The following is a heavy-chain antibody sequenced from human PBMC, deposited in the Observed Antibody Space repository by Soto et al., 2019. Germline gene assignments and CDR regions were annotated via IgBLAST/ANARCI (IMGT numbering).Heavy chain of an antibody. D-gene: IGHD1-7*01. Sequence: GASVKVSCKASGYTFTSYYMPWVRQAPGRGLEWMGMINPSGGSTSYAQKFQGRVTMTRDTSTSTVYMELSSLRSEDTAVYYCASQGGITGTTRPFDYWGQGTLVTVSS. J-gene: IGHJ4*02. V-gene: IGHV1-46*01. CDR2: INPSGGST. CDR3: ASQGGITGTTRPFDY. CDR1: GYTFTSYY.